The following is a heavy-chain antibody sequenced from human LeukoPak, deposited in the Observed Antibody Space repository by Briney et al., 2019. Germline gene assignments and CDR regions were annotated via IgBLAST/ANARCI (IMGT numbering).Heavy chain of an antibody. V-gene: IGHV4-39*01. CDR1: GGSISSSSYY. CDR3: ARRYVHYYDSSGTFDY. Sequence: PSETLSLTCTVSGGSISSSSYYWDWIRQPPGKGLEWIGSIYYSGSTYYNPSLKSRVTISVDTSKNQFSLKLTSVTAADTAVYYCARRYVHYYDSSGTFDYWGQGTLVTVSS. D-gene: IGHD3-22*01. CDR2: IYYSGST. J-gene: IGHJ4*02.